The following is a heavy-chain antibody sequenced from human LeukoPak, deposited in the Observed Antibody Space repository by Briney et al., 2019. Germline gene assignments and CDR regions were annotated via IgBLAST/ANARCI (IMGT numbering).Heavy chain of an antibody. Sequence: SETLSLTCAVYGGSFSGYYWSWIRQPPGKGLEWIGEINHSGSTNYNPSLKSRVTISVDTSKNQFSLKLSSVTAADTAVYYCASELDSRGYYSNWFDPWGQGTLVTVSS. J-gene: IGHJ5*02. CDR1: GGSFSGYY. CDR2: INHSGST. V-gene: IGHV4-34*01. D-gene: IGHD3-22*01. CDR3: ASELDSRGYYSNWFDP.